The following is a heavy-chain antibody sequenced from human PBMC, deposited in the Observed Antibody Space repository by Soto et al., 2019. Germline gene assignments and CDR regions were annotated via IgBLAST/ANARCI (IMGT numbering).Heavy chain of an antibody. CDR2: IIPIFGTA. Sequence: SVKVSCKACAGTVSSYAMSWVRQPPGQGLEWMGGIIPIFGTANYAQKFQGRVTITADESTSTAYMELSSLRSEDTAVYYCARAIEMATITDYYYGMDVWGQGTTVTVSS. CDR3: ARAIEMATITDYYYGMDV. V-gene: IGHV1-69*13. J-gene: IGHJ6*02. D-gene: IGHD5-12*01. CDR1: AGTVSSYA.